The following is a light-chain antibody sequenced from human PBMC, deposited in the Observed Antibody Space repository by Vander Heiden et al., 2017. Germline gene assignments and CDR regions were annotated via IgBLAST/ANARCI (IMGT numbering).Light chain of an antibody. CDR3: CSYAGNWV. V-gene: IGLV2-23*01. Sequence: QSALTQPASVSGSPGQSITISCPGTSSDVGSYNLVSWYQQHPGKAPKLMIYEGSKRPSGVSNRFSGSKSGNTASLTISGLQAEDEADYYCCSYAGNWVFGGGTKLTVL. CDR1: SSDVGSYNL. CDR2: EGS. J-gene: IGLJ3*02.